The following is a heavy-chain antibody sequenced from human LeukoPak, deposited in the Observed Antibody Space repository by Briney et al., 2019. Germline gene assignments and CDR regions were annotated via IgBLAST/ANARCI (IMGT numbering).Heavy chain of an antibody. CDR2: IYYSGST. CDR1: GGSISIYY. J-gene: IGHJ2*01. CDR3: ARYWGVQLWPHWYFDL. D-gene: IGHD5-18*01. Sequence: PSETLSLTCTVSGGSISIYYWSWFRQTPGKGPEWIGYIYYSGSTKYNPSLKSRVTISVDRSKNQFSLKLNSVTAADTAVYYCARYWGVQLWPHWYFDLWGRGSLVTASS. V-gene: IGHV4-59*01.